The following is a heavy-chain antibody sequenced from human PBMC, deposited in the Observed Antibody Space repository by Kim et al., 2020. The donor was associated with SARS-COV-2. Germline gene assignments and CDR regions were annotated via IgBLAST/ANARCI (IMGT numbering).Heavy chain of an antibody. V-gene: IGHV4-34*01. Sequence: SETLSLTCAVYGGSFSGYYWSWIRQPPGKGLEWIGEINHSGSTNYNPSLKSRVTISVDTSKNQFSLKLSSVTAADTAVYYCARGGLWFGAKFVGFDIWGQGTMVTVSS. J-gene: IGHJ3*02. D-gene: IGHD3-10*01. CDR3: ARGGLWFGAKFVGFDI. CDR1: GGSFSGYY. CDR2: INHSGST.